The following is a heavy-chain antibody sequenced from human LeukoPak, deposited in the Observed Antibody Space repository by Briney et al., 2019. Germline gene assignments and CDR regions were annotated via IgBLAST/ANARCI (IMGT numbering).Heavy chain of an antibody. CDR3: ARIQSRIIAARPGNPAFDY. V-gene: IGHV1-18*01. Sequence: ASVKVSCKASGYTFTSYDISWVRQAPGQGLEWMGWISTYNDNTHYAQKLQGRVTMTTDTTTSTVYMELKSLRSDDTAVYYCARIQSRIIAARPGNPAFDYWGRGTLVTVSS. J-gene: IGHJ4*02. CDR2: ISTYNDNT. CDR1: GYTFTSYD. D-gene: IGHD6-6*01.